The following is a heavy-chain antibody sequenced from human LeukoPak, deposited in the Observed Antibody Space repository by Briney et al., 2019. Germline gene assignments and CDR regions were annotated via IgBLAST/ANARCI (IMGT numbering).Heavy chain of an antibody. CDR2: ISGSGGST. Sequence: GGSLRLSCAASGFTFNNYAMSWVRQAPGKGLEWVSAISGSGGSTYYADSVKGRFTISRDNSKNTLYLQMDSLRAEDTAVYYCARAKGISGYYQLPIDYWGQGILVTVSS. J-gene: IGHJ4*02. V-gene: IGHV3-23*01. CDR3: ARAKGISGYYQLPIDY. D-gene: IGHD3-22*01. CDR1: GFTFNNYA.